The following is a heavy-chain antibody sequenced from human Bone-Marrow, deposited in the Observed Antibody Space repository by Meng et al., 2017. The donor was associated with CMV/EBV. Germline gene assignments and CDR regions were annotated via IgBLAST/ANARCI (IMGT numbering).Heavy chain of an antibody. CDR3: ARRLGPYYFDY. D-gene: IGHD6-6*01. J-gene: IGHJ4*02. CDR1: GGSFSGYY. V-gene: IGHV4-59*01. CDR2: IYYSGST. Sequence: GSLRLSCAVYGGSFSGYYWSWIRQPPGKGLEWIGYIYYSGSTNYNPSLKSRVTISVDTSKNQFSLKLSSVTAADTAVYYCARRLGPYYFDYWGQGTLVTVSS.